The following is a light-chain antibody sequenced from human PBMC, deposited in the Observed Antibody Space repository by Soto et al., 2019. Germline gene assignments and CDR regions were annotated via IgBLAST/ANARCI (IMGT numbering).Light chain of an antibody. CDR2: EVS. Sequence: QSVLTQPASVSGSPGQSITISCTGTSSDVGAYDYVSWYQQHPDKAPKLMIYEVSNRPSGVSNRFSGSKSVNTATLTISGLQVDDVADYYCSSYTSSSTRVFGTGTKVTVL. V-gene: IGLV2-14*03. J-gene: IGLJ1*01. CDR1: SSDVGAYDY. CDR3: SSYTSSSTRV.